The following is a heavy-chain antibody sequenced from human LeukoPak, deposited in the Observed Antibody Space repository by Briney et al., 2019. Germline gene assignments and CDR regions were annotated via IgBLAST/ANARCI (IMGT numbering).Heavy chain of an antibody. D-gene: IGHD3-10*01. CDR3: ARFGELGY. Sequence: GGSLRLSCAASGFTFSSYSMNWVRQAPGKGLEWVSSISSSSSYIFYADSVSGRFTISRDNAKNSLYLQMSSLRAEDTAVYYCARFGELGYWGQGTLVTVSS. J-gene: IGHJ4*02. CDR1: GFTFSSYS. V-gene: IGHV3-21*01. CDR2: ISSSSSYI.